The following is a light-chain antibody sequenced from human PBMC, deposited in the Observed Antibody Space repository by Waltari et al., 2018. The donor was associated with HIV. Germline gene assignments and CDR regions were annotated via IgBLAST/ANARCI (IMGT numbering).Light chain of an antibody. CDR1: RDISTD. J-gene: IGKJ5*01. CDR2: GAS. CDR3: QNYDSAPVA. Sequence: DIQMFQAPSSLSASVGDRVTITCRASRDISTDLAWYQQKSGEVPKHLIYGASPLRSGVSSRVRGSGSATEFTLTINGLQPEDASTYYCQNYDSAPVAFGQGKRLEI. V-gene: IGKV1-27*01.